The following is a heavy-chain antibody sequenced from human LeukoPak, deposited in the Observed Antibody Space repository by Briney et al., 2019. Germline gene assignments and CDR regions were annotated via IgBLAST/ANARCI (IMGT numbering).Heavy chain of an antibody. CDR1: GGSLSSGSYY. CDR3: ATLTTVVTAYYFDY. V-gene: IGHV4-61*02. Sequence: SETPSLTCTVSGGSLSSGSYYWSWIRQPAGKGLEWIGRIYTSGSTNYNPSLKSRVTISVDTSKNQFSLKLSSVTAADTAVYYCATLTTVVTAYYFDYWGQGTLVTVSS. CDR2: IYTSGST. J-gene: IGHJ4*02. D-gene: IGHD4-23*01.